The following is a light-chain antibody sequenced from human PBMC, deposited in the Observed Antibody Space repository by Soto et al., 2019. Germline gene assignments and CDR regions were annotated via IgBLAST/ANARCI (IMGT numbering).Light chain of an antibody. J-gene: IGLJ1*01. V-gene: IGLV2-8*01. CDR2: EVS. Sequence: QSVLTQPPSASGSPGQSVTISCTGTSSDVGSFNSVSWYQQHPGKAPKLMISEVSKRPSGVPDRFSGSKSGNTASLTVSGLQAEDEADSYCSSYAGSYSFVFGTGTKVTVL. CDR1: SSDVGSFNS. CDR3: SSYAGSYSFV.